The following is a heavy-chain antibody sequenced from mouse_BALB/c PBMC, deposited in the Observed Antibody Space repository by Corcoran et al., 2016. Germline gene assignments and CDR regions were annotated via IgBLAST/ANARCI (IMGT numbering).Heavy chain of an antibody. V-gene: IGHV9-1*02. CDR2: INTYTGEP. Sequence: QIQLVQSGPELKKPRETVKISCKASGYTFTNYGMNWVKQAPGKGLKWMGWINTYTGEPTYADDFKGRFAFSLETSASTAYLQINNLKNEDMATYFCARYSLAWFAYWGQGTLVTVSA. D-gene: IGHD2-12*01. CDR3: ARYSLAWFAY. J-gene: IGHJ3*01. CDR1: GYTFTNYG.